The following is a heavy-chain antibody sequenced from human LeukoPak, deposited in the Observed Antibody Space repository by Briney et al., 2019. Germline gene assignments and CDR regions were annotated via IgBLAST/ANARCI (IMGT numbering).Heavy chain of an antibody. V-gene: IGHV3-21*01. J-gene: IGHJ4*02. CDR3: AAWWLRSSFDY. CDR2: ISSSSSCI. Sequence: PGGTLRLSCVASGFSFSYHGMNWVRQAPGKGLEWVSSISSSSSCIYYADSVKGRFTISRDNAKNSLYLQMNSLRAEDTAVCYCAAWWLRSSFDYWGQGTLVTVSS. CDR1: GFSFSYHG. D-gene: IGHD5-12*01.